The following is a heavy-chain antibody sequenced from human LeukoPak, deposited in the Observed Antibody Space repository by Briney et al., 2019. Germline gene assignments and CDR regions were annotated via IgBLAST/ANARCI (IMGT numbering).Heavy chain of an antibody. D-gene: IGHD2-15*01. CDR2: ISAYNGNT. V-gene: IGHV1-18*01. CDR1: GYTFTSYG. CDR3: ARTRLGRSDC. Sequence: VSVKLSCKASGYTFTSYGISWVRQAPGQGLEWMGWISAYNGNTNYAQKLQGRVTMTTDTSTSTAYMELRSLRSDDTAVYYCARTRLGRSDCWGQGTLVPVSS. J-gene: IGHJ4*02.